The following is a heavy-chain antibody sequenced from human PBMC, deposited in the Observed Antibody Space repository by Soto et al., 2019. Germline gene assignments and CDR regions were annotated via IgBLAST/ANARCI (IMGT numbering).Heavy chain of an antibody. CDR2: INWNSGSW. CDR3: VRDGRNFVDFLAD. D-gene: IGHD4-17*01. CDR1: GFSFDKYG. V-gene: IGHV3-9*01. J-gene: IGHJ4*02. Sequence: EVQLVESGGGLVQPGRSLRLSCTGSGFSFDKYGMHWVRQAPGKGLEWVSGINWNSGSWDYADSVKGRFTISRDNAKNSLYLQMNSLRVEDTALYYCVRDGRNFVDFLADWGQGTLVTVSS.